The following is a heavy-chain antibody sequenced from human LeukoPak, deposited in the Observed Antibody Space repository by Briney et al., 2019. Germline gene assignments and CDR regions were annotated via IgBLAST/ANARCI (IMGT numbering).Heavy chain of an antibody. J-gene: IGHJ4*02. Sequence: SGGSLRLSCAASGFTFSSYEMNWVRQAPGKGLEWVSYISSGSTIYYADSVKGRFTISRDNAKNSLYLQMNSLRAEDTAVYYCASSQVGYFDYWGQGTLVTVSS. CDR1: GFTFSSYE. CDR3: ASSQVGYFDY. D-gene: IGHD2-2*01. V-gene: IGHV3-48*03. CDR2: ISSGSTI.